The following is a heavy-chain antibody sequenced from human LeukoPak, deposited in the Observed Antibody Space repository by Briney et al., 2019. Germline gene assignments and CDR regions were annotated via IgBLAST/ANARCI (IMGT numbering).Heavy chain of an antibody. CDR3: ARASLYSGSQNFDY. J-gene: IGHJ4*02. CDR2: ISSSSSTI. Sequence: PGGSLRLSCAASGFTFSSYRMNWVRQAPGKGLEWVSYISSSSSTIYYADSVKGRFTISRDNAKNSLYLQMNSLRAEDTAVYCCARASLYSGSQNFDYWGQGTLVTVSS. V-gene: IGHV3-48*01. CDR1: GFTFSSYR. D-gene: IGHD1-26*01.